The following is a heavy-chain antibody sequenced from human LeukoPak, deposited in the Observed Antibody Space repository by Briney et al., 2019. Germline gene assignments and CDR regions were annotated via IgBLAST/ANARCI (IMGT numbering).Heavy chain of an antibody. CDR2: ISSSSSSTI. V-gene: IGHV3-48*02. J-gene: IGHJ4*02. CDR1: GFTFSSYS. Sequence: GGSLRLSCAASGFTFSSYSMNWVRQAPGKGLEWVSYISSSSSSTIYYADSVKGRFTISRDNAKNSLYLQMNSLRDEDTAVYYCAKSITARTFYFDYWGQGTLVTVSS. CDR3: AKSITARTFYFDY. D-gene: IGHD6-6*01.